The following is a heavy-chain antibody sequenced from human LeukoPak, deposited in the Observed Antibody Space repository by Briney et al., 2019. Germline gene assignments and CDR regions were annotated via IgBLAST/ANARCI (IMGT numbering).Heavy chain of an antibody. CDR3: AREDSEYSSGRTDAFDI. J-gene: IGHJ3*02. D-gene: IGHD6-19*01. V-gene: IGHV1-69*13. CDR1: GGTFSSYA. CDR2: IIPIFGTA. Sequence: SVKVSCKASGGTFSSYAISWVRQAPGQELEWKGGIIPIFGTANYAQKFQGRVTITADESTSTAYMELSSLRSEDTAVYYCAREDSEYSSGRTDAFDIWGQGTMVTVSS.